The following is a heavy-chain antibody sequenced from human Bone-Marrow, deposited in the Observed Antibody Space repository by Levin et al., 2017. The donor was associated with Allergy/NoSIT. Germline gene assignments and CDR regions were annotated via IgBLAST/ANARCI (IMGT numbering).Heavy chain of an antibody. V-gene: IGHV4-30-4*01. Sequence: SETLSLTCSVFGGSISSGDYYWSWIRQPPGKGLEWIGYISYSGITYDNPSLRSRVAISIDTSKNQFSLNLSSVTAADTAVYYCARGGGYCRSTSCFPFEYWGQGTLVTVSS. J-gene: IGHJ4*02. CDR1: GGSISSGDYY. CDR2: ISYSGIT. CDR3: ARGGGYCRSTSCFPFEY. D-gene: IGHD2-2*01.